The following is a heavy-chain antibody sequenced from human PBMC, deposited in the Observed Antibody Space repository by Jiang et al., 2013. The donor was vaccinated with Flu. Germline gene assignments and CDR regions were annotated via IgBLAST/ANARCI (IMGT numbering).Heavy chain of an antibody. CDR1: GGSLNSGDSY. CDR2: ITYSGNT. CDR3: VREVAGTARDFYYHYGVDV. D-gene: IGHD6-6*01. V-gene: IGHV4-31*11. J-gene: IGHJ6*02. Sequence: LVESGPGLVMPSQTLSLTCAVSGGSLNSGDSYWSWIRQDPGTGLEWIGCITYSGNTNYNPSLKSRVSISLDTSENQFSLKLTSVTAADTAVYYCVREVAGTARDFYYHYGVDVWGQGTTVTVSS.